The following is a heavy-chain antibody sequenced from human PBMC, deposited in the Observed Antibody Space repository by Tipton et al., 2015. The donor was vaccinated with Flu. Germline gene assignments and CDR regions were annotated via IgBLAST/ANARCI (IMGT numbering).Heavy chain of an antibody. CDR3: ARETSAYWDPSTTVTTEVLGYFDY. V-gene: IGHV1-69*06. J-gene: IGHJ4*02. D-gene: IGHD4-17*01. CDR2: IIPIFGTA. CDR1: GGTFSSYA. Sequence: QLVQSGAEVKKPGSSVKVSCKASGGTFSSYAISWVRQAPGQGLEWMGGIIPIFGTANYAQKFQGRVTITADKSTSTAYMELSSLRSEDTAVYYCARETSAYWDPSTTVTTEVLGYFDYWGQGTLVTVSS.